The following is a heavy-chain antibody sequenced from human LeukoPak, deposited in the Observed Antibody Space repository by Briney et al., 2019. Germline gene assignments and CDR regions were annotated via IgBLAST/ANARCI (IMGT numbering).Heavy chain of an antibody. CDR1: GYSFSSYD. D-gene: IGHD4-23*01. J-gene: IGHJ3*02. CDR2: IIPIFGTA. V-gene: IGHV1-69*13. CDR3: ARAATTVVALDAFDI. Sequence: SVKVSCKASGYSFSSYDIIWVRQAAGQGLEWMGGIIPIFGTANYAQKFQGRVTITADESTSTAYMELSSLRSEDTAVYYCARAATTVVALDAFDIWGQGTMVTVSS.